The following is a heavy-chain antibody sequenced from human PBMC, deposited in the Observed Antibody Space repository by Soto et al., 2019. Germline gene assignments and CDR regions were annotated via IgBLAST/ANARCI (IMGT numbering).Heavy chain of an antibody. D-gene: IGHD1-26*01. J-gene: IGHJ4*02. CDR2: IYSGGST. Sequence: WGSLRLSCAASGFTVSRNYMSWVRQAPGKGLEWVSVIYSGGSTYYADSVKGRFTISRDNSKNTLYLQMNSLRAEDTAVYYCARDAKWELYFDYWGQGILVTVSS. CDR1: GFTVSRNY. V-gene: IGHV3-53*01. CDR3: ARDAKWELYFDY.